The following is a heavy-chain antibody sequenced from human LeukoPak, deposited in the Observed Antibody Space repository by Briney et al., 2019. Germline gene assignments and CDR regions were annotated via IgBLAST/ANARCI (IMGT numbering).Heavy chain of an antibody. V-gene: IGHV4-34*01. D-gene: IGHD3-3*01. CDR3: ARGRSYYDFWSGYSNWFDP. J-gene: IGHJ5*02. CDR2: INHSGST. Sequence: PSETLSPTCAVYGGSFSGYYWSWIRQPPGKGLEWLGEINHSGSTNYNPSLKSRVTISVDTSKNQFSLKLSSVTAADTAVYYCARGRSYYDFWSGYSNWFDPWGQGTLVTVSS. CDR1: GGSFSGYY.